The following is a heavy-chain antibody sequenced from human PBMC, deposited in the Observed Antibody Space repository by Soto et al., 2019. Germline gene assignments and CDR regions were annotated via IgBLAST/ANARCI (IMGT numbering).Heavy chain of an antibody. CDR2: FYWNDDK. CDR3: AHRPTSTDDFYFDY. Sequence: QITLTESGPTLVTPTQTLTLTCSFSGFSLTTSGVAVGWFRQPPGKAPEWLALFYWNDDKRYSPSLRSRLTVTGDSSKYQVVPTLANVDPVDSGTYYCAHRPTSTDDFYFDYWGQGTLVTVSS. D-gene: IGHD2-21*02. J-gene: IGHJ4*02. CDR1: GFSLTTSGVA. V-gene: IGHV2-5*01.